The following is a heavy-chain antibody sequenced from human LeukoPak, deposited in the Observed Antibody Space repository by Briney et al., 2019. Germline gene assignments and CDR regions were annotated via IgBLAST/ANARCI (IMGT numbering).Heavy chain of an antibody. CDR3: AKDQGTAVNSRVTDY. D-gene: IGHD6-19*01. J-gene: IGHJ4*02. CDR2: ISGSGGST. Sequence: SGGSLRLSCAASGFTFSSYAMSWVRQAPGKGLEWVSAISGSGGSTYYADSVKGRFTISRDNTKNTLYLQMNSLRAEDTAVYYCAKDQGTAVNSRVTDYWGQGTLVTVSS. CDR1: GFTFSSYA. V-gene: IGHV3-23*01.